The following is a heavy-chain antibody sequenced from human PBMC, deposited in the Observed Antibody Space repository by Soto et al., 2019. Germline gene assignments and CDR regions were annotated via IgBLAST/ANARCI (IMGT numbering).Heavy chain of an antibody. D-gene: IGHD1-26*01. CDR3: ARGDGRGSTGFYYYYGMDV. Sequence: QVQLVQSGAEVKKPGASVKVSCKASGFTFNNYFFHWVRQAPRQGLEWMGIISPYDGSTNYEQSLQGRVTMTSDTSTCTVYMELSSLRSEDTAVYYCARGDGRGSTGFYYYYGMDVWGHGTTVTVSS. CDR2: ISPYDGST. J-gene: IGHJ6*02. V-gene: IGHV1-46*02. CDR1: GFTFNNYF.